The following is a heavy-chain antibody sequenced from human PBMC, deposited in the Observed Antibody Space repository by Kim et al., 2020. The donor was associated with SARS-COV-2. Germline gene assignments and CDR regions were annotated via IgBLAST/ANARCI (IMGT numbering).Heavy chain of an antibody. J-gene: IGHJ5*02. Sequence: SETLSLTCTVSGGSISSYYWSWIRQPAGKGLEWIGRIYTSGSTNYNPSLKSRVTMSVDTSKNQFSLKLSSVTAADTAVYYCARDSGYSYGYAVRYNWFDPWGQGTLVTVSS. CDR2: IYTSGST. CDR1: GGSISSYY. D-gene: IGHD5-18*01. CDR3: ARDSGYSYGYAVRYNWFDP. V-gene: IGHV4-4*07.